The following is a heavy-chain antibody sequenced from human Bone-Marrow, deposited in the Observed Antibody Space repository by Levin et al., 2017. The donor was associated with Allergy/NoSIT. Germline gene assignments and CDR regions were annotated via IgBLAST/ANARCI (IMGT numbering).Heavy chain of an antibody. CDR1: GYSFTSYW. D-gene: IGHD3-22*01. CDR3: ARHGGKSSGYSNFDY. V-gene: IGHV5-51*01. CDR2: IYPGDSDT. Sequence: GESLKISCKGSGYSFTSYWIGWVRQMPGKGLEWMGIIYPGDSDTRYSPSFQGQVTISADKSISTAYLQWSGLKASDTAMYYCARHGGKSSGYSNFDYWGQGTLVTVSS. J-gene: IGHJ4*02.